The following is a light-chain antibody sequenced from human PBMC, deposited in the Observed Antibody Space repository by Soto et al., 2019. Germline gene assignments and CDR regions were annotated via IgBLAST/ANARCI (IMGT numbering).Light chain of an antibody. CDR2: DAS. J-gene: IGKJ2*01. CDR1: QSVSSH. CDR3: QQYGSTPPFT. V-gene: IGKV3-11*01. Sequence: EIVLTQSPATLSLSPGEGATVSCRASQSVSSHLAWYQQKRGQAPRLLIYDASSRASGIPARFSGRGSGTDFTLTISYLEPEDFAVYYCQQYGSTPPFTFGQGTKLEI.